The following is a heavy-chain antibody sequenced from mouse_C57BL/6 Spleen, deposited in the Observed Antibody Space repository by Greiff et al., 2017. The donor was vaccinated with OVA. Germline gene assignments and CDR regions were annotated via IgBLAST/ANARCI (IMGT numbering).Heavy chain of an antibody. CDR2: IYPEDGDT. CDR3: TTGLYNDDGCAY. CDR1: GFNITDYY. V-gene: IGHV14-1*01. Sequence: VQLQQSGAELVRPGASVKLSCTASGFNITDYYMHWVKQRPEQGLEWIGRIYPEDGDTDYAPKFQGKATMTADTSSNTAYLQLSSLTSEDTAVYYCTTGLYNDDGCAYWGKGTLVTVSA. J-gene: IGHJ3*01. D-gene: IGHD2-4*01.